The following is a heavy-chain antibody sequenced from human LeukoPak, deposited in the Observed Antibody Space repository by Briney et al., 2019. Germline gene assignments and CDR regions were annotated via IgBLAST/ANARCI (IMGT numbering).Heavy chain of an antibody. D-gene: IGHD3-10*01. Sequence: GGSLRLSCAASGFTLSSYEMNWVRQAPGKGLEWVSYISSSGSTIYYADSVKGRFTISRDNAKNSLYLQMNSLRAEDTAVYYCARDLLLWFGELSPTYYYYGMDVWGQGTTVTVSS. CDR3: ARDLLLWFGELSPTYYYYGMDV. CDR1: GFTLSSYE. CDR2: ISSSGSTI. V-gene: IGHV3-48*03. J-gene: IGHJ6*02.